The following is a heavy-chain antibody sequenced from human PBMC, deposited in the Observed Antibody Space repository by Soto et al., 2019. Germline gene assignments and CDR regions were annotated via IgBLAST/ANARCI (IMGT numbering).Heavy chain of an antibody. Sequence: ASVKVSCKASGYTFTSYGISWVRQAPGQGLEWMGWISAYNGNTNYAQKLQGRVTMTTDTSTSTAYMELRSLRSDDTAVYYCARTGRGIAAAGNYYYYGMDVWGQGTTVTVSS. J-gene: IGHJ6*02. D-gene: IGHD6-13*01. CDR3: ARTGRGIAAAGNYYYYGMDV. V-gene: IGHV1-18*01. CDR1: GYTFTSYG. CDR2: ISAYNGNT.